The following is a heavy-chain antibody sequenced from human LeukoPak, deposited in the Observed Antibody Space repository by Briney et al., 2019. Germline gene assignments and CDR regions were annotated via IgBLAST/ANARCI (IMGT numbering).Heavy chain of an antibody. D-gene: IGHD2-21*01. CDR3: ARDRRGDSTSHGY. CDR2: IKQDGSEK. V-gene: IGHV3-7*01. J-gene: IGHJ4*02. CDR1: GLTFGSYW. Sequence: PGGSLRPSWAAPGLTFGSYWMSWFRQAPGKGLGWVANIKQDGSEKYYVDSVKGRFTISRDNAKNSLYLQMNSLRAEDTAVYYCARDRRGDSTSHGYWGQGTLVTVSS.